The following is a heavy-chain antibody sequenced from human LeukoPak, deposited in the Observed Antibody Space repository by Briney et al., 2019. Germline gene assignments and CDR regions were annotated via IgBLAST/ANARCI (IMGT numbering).Heavy chain of an antibody. CDR3: ARTPSPASDYDFWSGYFSHFDAFDI. D-gene: IGHD3-3*01. CDR2: IYTSGST. CDR1: GGSISSYY. J-gene: IGHJ3*02. V-gene: IGHV4-4*07. Sequence: SETLSLTCTVSGGSISSYYWSWIRQPAGKGLEWIGRIYTSGSTNYNPSLKSRVTMSVDTSKNQFSLKLSSVTAADTAMYYCARTPSPASDYDFWSGYFSHFDAFDIWGQGTMVTVSS.